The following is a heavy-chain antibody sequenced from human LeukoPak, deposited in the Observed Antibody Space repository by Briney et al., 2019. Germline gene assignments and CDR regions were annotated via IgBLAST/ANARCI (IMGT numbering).Heavy chain of an antibody. D-gene: IGHD1-7*01. CDR1: GFTFSSYA. CDR2: ISGSGGST. J-gene: IGHJ6*03. Sequence: GGSLRLSCAASGFTFSSYAMSWVRQAPGKGLEWVSAISGSGGSTYYADSVKGRFTISRDNSKNTLYLQMNSLRAEHTAVYYCAKRRGLELTFYYYMDVWGKGTTVTVSS. V-gene: IGHV3-23*01. CDR3: AKRRGLELTFYYYMDV.